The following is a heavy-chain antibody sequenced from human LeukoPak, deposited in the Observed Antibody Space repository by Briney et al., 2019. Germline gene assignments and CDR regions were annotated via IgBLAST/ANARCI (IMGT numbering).Heavy chain of an antibody. J-gene: IGHJ4*02. D-gene: IGHD3-22*01. Sequence: SETLSLTCAVYGGSFSGYYWSWIRQPPGKGLEWIGEINHSGSTNYNPSLKSRVTISVDTSKNQFSLKLSSATAADTAVYYCARGYYYDSSGYYPNYFDYWGQGTLVTVSS. CDR2: INHSGST. CDR3: ARGYYYDSSGYYPNYFDY. V-gene: IGHV4-34*01. CDR1: GGSFSGYY.